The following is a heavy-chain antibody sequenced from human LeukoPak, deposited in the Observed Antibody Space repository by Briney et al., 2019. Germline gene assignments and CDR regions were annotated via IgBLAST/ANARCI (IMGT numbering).Heavy chain of an antibody. CDR3: ARHRGNSYGPIDY. D-gene: IGHD5-18*01. V-gene: IGHV4-39*01. CDR2: IYYSGNT. CDR1: GGSIGSSSYY. J-gene: IGHJ4*02. Sequence: SETLSLTCTVSGGSIGSSSYYWGWIRQPPGEGLEWIGSIYYSGNTYYNPSLKSRVTISLDTSKNQFSLKLSSVTAADTAVYYCARHRGNSYGPIDYWGQGTLVTVSS.